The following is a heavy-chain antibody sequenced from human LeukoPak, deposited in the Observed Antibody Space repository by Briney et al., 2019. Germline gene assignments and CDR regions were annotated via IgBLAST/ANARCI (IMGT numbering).Heavy chain of an antibody. V-gene: IGHV3-30*02. D-gene: IGHD2-2*01. CDR2: IRFDGTSK. CDR3: ARGGSSLYAFGI. J-gene: IGHJ3*02. Sequence: GGSLRLSCAASGFTFSNYGMHWVRQAPGKGLEWVAFIRFDGTSKYYADSVKGRFTISRDNSKNTLYLQMNSLRAEDTAVYYCARGGSSLYAFGIWGQGTMVTVSS. CDR1: GFTFSNYG.